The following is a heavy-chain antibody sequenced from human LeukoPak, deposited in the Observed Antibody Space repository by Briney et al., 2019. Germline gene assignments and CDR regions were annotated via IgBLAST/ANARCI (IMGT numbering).Heavy chain of an antibody. Sequence: SETLSLTCAVYGGSFRGYYWSWIRQPPRKGLEWIGQISRRGNTNYNPSLKSRVTISVATSTNQLSLKLSTVTAADTTPHYCARHGEYYFDYWGQGTLVTVSS. CDR2: ISRRGNT. V-gene: IGHV4-34*01. CDR3: ARHGEYYFDY. D-gene: IGHD3-10*01. CDR1: GGSFRGYY. J-gene: IGHJ4*02.